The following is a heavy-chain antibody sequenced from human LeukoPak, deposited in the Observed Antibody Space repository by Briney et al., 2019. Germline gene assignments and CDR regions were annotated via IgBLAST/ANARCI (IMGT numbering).Heavy chain of an antibody. J-gene: IGHJ4*02. Sequence: GRSLRLSCAASGFTFSSYGMHWVRQAPGKGLEWVAFVRYTGSNQYYTDSVKGRFTISRDNSKDTLYLQMNSLRADDTAVCYCARDSKIQSWLYYFDYWGQGTLVTVSS. V-gene: IGHV3-33*01. D-gene: IGHD5-18*01. CDR3: ARDSKIQSWLYYFDY. CDR2: VRYTGSNQ. CDR1: GFTFSSYG.